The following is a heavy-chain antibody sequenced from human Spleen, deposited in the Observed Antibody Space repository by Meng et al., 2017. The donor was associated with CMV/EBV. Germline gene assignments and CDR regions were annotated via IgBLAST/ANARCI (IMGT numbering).Heavy chain of an antibody. CDR2: INHSGST. J-gene: IGHJ6*02. Sequence: YGGSFSGYYWSWIRQPPGKGLEWIGEINHSGSTNYNPSLKSRVTISVDTSKNQFSLKLSSVTAADTAVYYCARGSLGGYYYYGMDVWGQGTTVTVSS. V-gene: IGHV4-34*01. D-gene: IGHD3-16*01. CDR3: ARGSLGGYYYYGMDV. CDR1: GGSFSGYY.